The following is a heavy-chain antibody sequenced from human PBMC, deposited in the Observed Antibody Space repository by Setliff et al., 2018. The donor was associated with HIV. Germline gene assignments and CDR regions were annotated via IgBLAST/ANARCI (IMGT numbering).Heavy chain of an antibody. V-gene: IGHV4-59*01. CDR2: IYYSGST. J-gene: IGHJ6*03. Sequence: PSETLSLTCTVSGGSISSYYWSWIRQPPGKGLEWIGYIYYSGSTNYNPSLKSRVTISVDTSKNQFSLKLTSVTAADTAVYFCARDVYFTFSGEVIRHYLDVWGKGTTVTVSS. CDR3: ARDVYFTFSGEVIRHYLDV. CDR1: GGSISSYY. D-gene: IGHD3-3*01.